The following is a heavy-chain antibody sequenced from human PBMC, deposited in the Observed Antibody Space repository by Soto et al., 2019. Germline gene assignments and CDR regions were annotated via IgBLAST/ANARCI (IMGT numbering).Heavy chain of an antibody. CDR2: IWDDGRTT. Sequence: QVQLVESGGGVVQPGGSLTLSCAASGFNFRSYGMHWVRQAPGKGLERLAVIWDDGRTTFYADSVKGRFTISRDNPRNTLSLQMNSLRVEDTAMFYCARNYAEYEVFDVWGQGTVVSVSS. J-gene: IGHJ3*01. V-gene: IGHV3-33*01. CDR1: GFNFRSYG. CDR3: ARNYAEYEVFDV. D-gene: IGHD4-17*01.